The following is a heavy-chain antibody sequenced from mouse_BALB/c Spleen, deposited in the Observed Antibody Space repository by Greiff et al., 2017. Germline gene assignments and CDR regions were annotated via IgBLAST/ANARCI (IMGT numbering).Heavy chain of an antibody. CDR3: AAGKDYAMDY. V-gene: IGHV1-82*01. CDR1: GYAFSSSW. J-gene: IGHJ4*01. Sequence: QVQLQQSGPELVKPGASVKISCKASGYAFSSSWMNWVKQRPGQGLEWIGRIYPGDGDTNYNGKFKGKATLTADKSSSTAYMQLSSLTSVDSAVYFCAAGKDYAMDYWGQGTSVTVSS. CDR2: IYPGDGDT.